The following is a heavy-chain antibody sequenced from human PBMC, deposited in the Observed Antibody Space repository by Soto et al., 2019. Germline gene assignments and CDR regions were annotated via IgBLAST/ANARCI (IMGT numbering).Heavy chain of an antibody. J-gene: IGHJ4*02. V-gene: IGHV3-30*18. CDR2: ISSDGSNK. Sequence: PGGSLRLSCAASGFTFSNFGMHWVRQAPGKGLEWVAFISSDGSNKYYVDSVKGRFTISRDNSENTLSLQMNSLRPEDTAVYYCAKDGDYCDISGSLDYWGQGTQVTVSS. CDR3: AKDGDYCDISGSLDY. D-gene: IGHD3-22*01. CDR1: GFTFSNFG.